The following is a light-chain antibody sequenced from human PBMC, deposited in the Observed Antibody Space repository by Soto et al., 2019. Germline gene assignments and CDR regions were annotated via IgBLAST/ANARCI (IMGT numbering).Light chain of an antibody. J-gene: IGLJ3*02. CDR3: VLYMGSGISV. CDR2: STN. V-gene: IGLV8-61*01. CDR1: SGSVSTSYY. Sequence: QAVVTQEPSVSVSPGGTVTLTCGFSSGSVSTSYYPSWYQQTPGQAPRTLIYSTNTRSSGVPDRSSGSILGNKAALTITGAQADDESDYYCVLYMGSGISVFGGGTKLTVL.